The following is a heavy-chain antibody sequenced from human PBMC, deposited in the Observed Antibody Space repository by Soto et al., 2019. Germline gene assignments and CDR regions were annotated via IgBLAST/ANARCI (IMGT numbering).Heavy chain of an antibody. CDR1: GFAFSSYA. J-gene: IGHJ4*02. CDR2: ISGSGGST. Sequence: EVQLLESGGGLVQPGGSLRLSCAASGFAFSSYAMSWVRQAPGKGLEWVSAISGSGGSTYYADSVKGRFTISRDNSQNTLYLQMNSLRAEDTAVYYCAKLKMATPYYFDYWGQGTLVTVSS. D-gene: IGHD5-12*01. CDR3: AKLKMATPYYFDY. V-gene: IGHV3-23*01.